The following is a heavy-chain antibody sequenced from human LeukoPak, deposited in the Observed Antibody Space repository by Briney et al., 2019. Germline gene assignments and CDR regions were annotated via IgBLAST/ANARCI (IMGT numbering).Heavy chain of an antibody. Sequence: PGGSLRLSCAASGFTFSSYGMHWVRQAPGKGLEWVAFIRYDGSNKYYADSVKGRFTISRDNSKNTLYLQMNSLRAEDTAVYYCAKDFRGWYQGYFDYWGQGTLVTVSS. J-gene: IGHJ4*02. D-gene: IGHD6-19*01. CDR2: IRYDGSNK. V-gene: IGHV3-30*02. CDR3: AKDFRGWYQGYFDY. CDR1: GFTFSSYG.